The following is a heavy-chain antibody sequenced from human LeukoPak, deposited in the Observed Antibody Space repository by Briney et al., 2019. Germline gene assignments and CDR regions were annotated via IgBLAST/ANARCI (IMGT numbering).Heavy chain of an antibody. CDR1: GFAFNTYA. D-gene: IGHD3-10*01. V-gene: IGHV3-33*01. CDR2: IWHDGSHK. J-gene: IGHJ4*02. Sequence: GGSLRLSCAASGFAFNTYAMHWVRQAPGQGLEWVAPIWHDGSHKFYSNSVRGQFTISRDNSKNTVSLQMNNRRPEDTAVYYCASELFGSGSYPDFWGQGTLVTVSS. CDR3: ASELFGSGSYPDF.